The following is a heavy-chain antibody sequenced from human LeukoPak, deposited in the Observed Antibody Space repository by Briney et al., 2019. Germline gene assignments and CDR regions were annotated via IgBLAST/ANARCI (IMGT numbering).Heavy chain of an antibody. D-gene: IGHD2-15*01. CDR3: VRGYSFGPYGMDV. CDR1: GFPFSSYA. J-gene: IGHJ6*02. V-gene: IGHV3-64D*09. Sequence: GGSLRLSCSASGFPFSSYAMHWVRQAPGKGLDYVSAISDSGGSTYYADSVKGRFTISRDNSKNTLYLQMSSLRAEDTAVYFCVRGYSFGPYGMDVWGQGTTVTVSS. CDR2: ISDSGGST.